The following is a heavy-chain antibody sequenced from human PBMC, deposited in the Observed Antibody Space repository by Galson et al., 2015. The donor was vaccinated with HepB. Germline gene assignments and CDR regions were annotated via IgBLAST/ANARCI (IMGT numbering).Heavy chain of an antibody. CDR3: AKGDGPQPPGYYGMDV. CDR1: GFTFRSYA. V-gene: IGHV3-23*01. Sequence: SLRLSCAASGFTFRSYAMSWVRQAPGKGLEWVSAINGKGINTYYADSVKGRFTISRDNSKNTVSLQLNSLRAEDTALYYCAKGDGPQPPGYYGMDVWGQGTTVTVSS. CDR2: INGKGINT. J-gene: IGHJ6*02. D-gene: IGHD2-8*01.